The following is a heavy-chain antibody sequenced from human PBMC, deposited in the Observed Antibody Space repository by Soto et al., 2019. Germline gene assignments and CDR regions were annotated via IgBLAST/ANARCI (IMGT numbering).Heavy chain of an antibody. J-gene: IGHJ4*02. CDR3: ARGLISGSHYSGGWYYFDS. CDR1: GGTFTNLD. Sequence: ASVKVSCKASGGTFTNLDLNWVRQAPGQGLDWMGWMHANTGNTGHAQKFQGRVSMTRNTSISTAYMELSSLRAEDTAVYYCARGLISGSHYSGGWYYFDSWGQGTQVTVSS. V-gene: IGHV1-8*01. D-gene: IGHD1-26*01. CDR2: MHANTGNT.